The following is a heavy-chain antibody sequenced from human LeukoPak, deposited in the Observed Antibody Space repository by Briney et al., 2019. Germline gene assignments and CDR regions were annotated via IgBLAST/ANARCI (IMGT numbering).Heavy chain of an antibody. J-gene: IGHJ4*02. D-gene: IGHD4/OR15-4a*01. CDR2: ISRSGSTI. Sequence: GGSLRLSCAASGFTFSSYEMNWVRQAPGKGLEWVSYISRSGSTIYYADSVKGRFTISRDNAKNSLYLQVKSLRAEDTAVYYCARVNQLLTIDYWGQGTLVTVSS. V-gene: IGHV3-48*03. CDR1: GFTFSSYE. CDR3: ARVNQLLTIDY.